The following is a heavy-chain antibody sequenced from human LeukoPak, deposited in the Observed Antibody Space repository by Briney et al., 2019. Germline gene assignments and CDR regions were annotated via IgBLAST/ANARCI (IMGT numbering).Heavy chain of an antibody. J-gene: IGHJ4*02. CDR1: GFTFSSYA. V-gene: IGHV3-23*01. CDR3: ARVANYYDSSGGGIDY. D-gene: IGHD3-22*01. CDR2: ISGSGGST. Sequence: PGGSLRLSCAASGFTFSSYAMSWVRQAPGKGLEWVSAISGSGGSTYYADSVKGRFTISRDNSKNTLYLQMNSLRAEDTAVYYCARVANYYDSSGGGIDYWGQGTLVTVSS.